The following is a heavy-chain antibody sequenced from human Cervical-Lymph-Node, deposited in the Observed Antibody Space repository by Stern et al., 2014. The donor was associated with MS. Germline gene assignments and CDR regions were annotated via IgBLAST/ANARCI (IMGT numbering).Heavy chain of an antibody. D-gene: IGHD1-14*01. V-gene: IGHV1-2*02. CDR3: ARGGTSSCDY. CDR1: GYTFTGYS. CDR2: INSNSGGT. J-gene: IGHJ4*02. Sequence: DQLVESGAEVKKPGASVKVSCKASGYTFTGYSMHWVRQAPGKGPEWMGWINSNSGGTTYAQKFQGRVTVTRDTSISTVYMELSRLRSDDTAVYYCARGGTSSCDYWGQGTLVTVSS.